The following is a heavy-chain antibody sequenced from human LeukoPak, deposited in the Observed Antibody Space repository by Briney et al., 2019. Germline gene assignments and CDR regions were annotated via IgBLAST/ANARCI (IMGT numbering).Heavy chain of an antibody. V-gene: IGHV3-23*01. D-gene: IGHD6-19*01. Sequence: GGSLRLSCAASGFTFSSYWMSWVRQAPGKGLEWVSAISGSGGDTYYADSVRGRFTISRDNSKNTLYLQLNSLRAEDTAVYYCAKGGGWLYYFDYWGQGTLVTVSS. CDR3: AKGGGWLYYFDY. CDR2: ISGSGGDT. J-gene: IGHJ4*02. CDR1: GFTFSSYW.